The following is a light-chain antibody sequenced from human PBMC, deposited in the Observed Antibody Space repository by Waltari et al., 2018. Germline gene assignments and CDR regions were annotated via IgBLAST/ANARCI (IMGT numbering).Light chain of an antibody. V-gene: IGLV2-14*03. J-gene: IGLJ2*01. CDR1: SSYVGGYNS. Sequence: QSALTHPASVCGSPGQSITISCTGTSSYVGGYNSVSWYQDHPGQAPKVIIYDVSDRPSGISERFSGSKSGNTASLTISGLQAEDEADYYCSSQSSDNVVLFGGGTKLTVL. CDR3: SSQSSDNVVL. CDR2: DVS.